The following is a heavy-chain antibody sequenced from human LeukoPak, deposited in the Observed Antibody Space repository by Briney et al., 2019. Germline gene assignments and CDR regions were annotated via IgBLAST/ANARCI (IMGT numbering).Heavy chain of an antibody. Sequence: GGSLRLSCAASGFTLSSYSMNWVRQAPGKGLEWVSSISSFSRYIYYADSVKGRFTISRDNARNSLYLQMNSLRAEDTAVYYCARTRAGIQAGFDYWGQGTLVTVSS. V-gene: IGHV3-21*01. CDR3: ARTRAGIQAGFDY. CDR2: ISSFSRYI. CDR1: GFTLSSYS. J-gene: IGHJ4*02. D-gene: IGHD1-1*01.